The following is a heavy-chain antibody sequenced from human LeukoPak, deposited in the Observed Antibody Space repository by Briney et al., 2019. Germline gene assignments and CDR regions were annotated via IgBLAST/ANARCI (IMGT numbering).Heavy chain of an antibody. Sequence: GGSLRLSCAASGFIVSTNYMIWVRQSPGKGLEWVSVIYSVGGTYYAYSVRGRFTISRDKSKNMLYLQMNSLRAEHTAVYYCARDTPAGDFEYWGQGTLVTVSS. J-gene: IGHJ4*02. V-gene: IGHV3-53*01. CDR1: GFIVSTNY. CDR3: ARDTPAGDFEY. D-gene: IGHD6-19*01. CDR2: IYSVGGT.